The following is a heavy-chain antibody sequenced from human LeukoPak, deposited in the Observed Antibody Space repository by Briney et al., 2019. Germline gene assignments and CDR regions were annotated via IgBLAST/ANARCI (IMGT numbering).Heavy chain of an antibody. Sequence: ASVTVSCKTSGYTFTNYYVHWVRQAPGQGLEWMGYIVPDTGGVDYDQRFQGRVTMTRDKSISTVYMELSSLKSDDTAVYYCATEDKHCSGNCGKFWGQGTLVTVSS. V-gene: IGHV1-2*02. CDR2: IVPDTGGV. CDR1: GYTFTNYY. CDR3: ATEDKHCSGNCGKF. J-gene: IGHJ4*02. D-gene: IGHD2-15*01.